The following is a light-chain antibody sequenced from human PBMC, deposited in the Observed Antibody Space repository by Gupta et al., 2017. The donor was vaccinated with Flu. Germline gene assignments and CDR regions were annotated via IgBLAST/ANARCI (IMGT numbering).Light chain of an antibody. Sequence: EIVLTQSPGTLSLSPGERATPSCRASQSVRSSYLAWYQQNPGQAPRLLIYGASSRATGIPDRFSGSGSGTDFTLTISRLEPEDFAVFYCQQYGSSPYTFGQGTKLEFK. CDR2: GAS. CDR1: QSVRSSY. CDR3: QQYGSSPYT. V-gene: IGKV3-20*01. J-gene: IGKJ2*01.